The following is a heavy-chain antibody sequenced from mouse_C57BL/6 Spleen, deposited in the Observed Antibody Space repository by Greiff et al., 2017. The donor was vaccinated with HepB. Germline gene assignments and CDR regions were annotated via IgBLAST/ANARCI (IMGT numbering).Heavy chain of an antibody. Sequence: EVQLVESGPELVKPGASVKIPCKASGYTFTDYNMDWVKQSHGKSLEWIGDINPNNGGTIYNQKFKGKATLTVDKSSSTAYMELRSLTSEDTAVYYCARSDGYLYAMDYWGQGTSVTVSS. CDR2: INPNNGGT. V-gene: IGHV1-18*01. CDR3: ARSDGYLYAMDY. J-gene: IGHJ4*01. CDR1: GYTFTDYN. D-gene: IGHD2-3*01.